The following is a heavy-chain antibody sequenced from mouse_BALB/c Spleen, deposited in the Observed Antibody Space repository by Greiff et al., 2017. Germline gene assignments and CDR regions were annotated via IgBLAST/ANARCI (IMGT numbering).Heavy chain of an antibody. D-gene: IGHD2-4*01. Sequence: EVQLQQSGGGLVQPGGSRKLSCAASGFTFSSFGMHWVRQAPEKGLEWVAYISSGSSTIYYADTVKGRFTISRDNPKNTLFLQMTSLRSEDTAMYYCARSMITVDYWGQGTTLTVSS. J-gene: IGHJ2*01. V-gene: IGHV5-17*02. CDR1: GFTFSSFG. CDR2: ISSGSSTI. CDR3: ARSMITVDY.